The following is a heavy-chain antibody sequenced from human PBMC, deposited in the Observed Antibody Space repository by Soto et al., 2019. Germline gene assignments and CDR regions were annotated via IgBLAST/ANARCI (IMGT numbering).Heavy chain of an antibody. J-gene: IGHJ3*02. CDR1: GCTFSSYA. V-gene: IGHV1-69*01. D-gene: IGHD3-16*01. Sequence: SCVKVSCQASGCTFSSYAINLVLQAPGQGLEWMGGIIPIFGTANYAQKFQGRVTITADESTSTAYMELSSLRSEDTAVYYCARGVTFNDAFDIWGQGTMVTVSS. CDR3: ARGVTFNDAFDI. CDR2: IIPIFGTA.